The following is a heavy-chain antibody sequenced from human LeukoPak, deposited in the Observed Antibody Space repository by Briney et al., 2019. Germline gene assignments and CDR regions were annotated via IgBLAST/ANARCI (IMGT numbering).Heavy chain of an antibody. CDR1: GGSISSYY. Sequence: PSETLSLTCIVSGGSISSYYWSWIRQPAGKGLEWIGRIYTSGSTNYNPSLKSRVTMSVDTSKNQFSLKLSSVTAADTAVYYCARETGDSSGYYYYYYYYYMDVWGKGTTVTISS. D-gene: IGHD3-22*01. CDR3: ARETGDSSGYYYYYYYYYMDV. J-gene: IGHJ6*03. V-gene: IGHV4-4*07. CDR2: IYTSGST.